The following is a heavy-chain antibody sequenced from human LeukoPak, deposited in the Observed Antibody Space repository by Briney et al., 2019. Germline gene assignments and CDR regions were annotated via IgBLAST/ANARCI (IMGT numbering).Heavy chain of an antibody. J-gene: IGHJ4*02. CDR3: ARDHSSWEVPSDY. V-gene: IGHV3-74*01. Sequence: PGGSLRLSCAASGFSFNTYWMHWVRQVPGKGLVWVSGMNTDGSDRSYADSVKGRFTISRDNAKNTLYLLMNSLRAEDTAVYYCARDHSSWEVPSDYWGQGTLVTVSS. CDR2: MNTDGSDR. D-gene: IGHD6-13*01. CDR1: GFSFNTYW.